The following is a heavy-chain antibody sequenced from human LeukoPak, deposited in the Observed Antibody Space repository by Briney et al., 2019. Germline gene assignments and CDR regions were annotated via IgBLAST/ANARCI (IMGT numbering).Heavy chain of an antibody. Sequence: PGGSLRLSCAASGFTFSDYGMHWVRQAPGKGLEWVALIWYDGTYKYYADSVKGRFTISRDNSNNTLYLQMNSLRAEDTAVYYCAKDHSSGWGRDYYYYHMDVWGKGTTVTVSS. CDR3: AKDHSSGWGRDYYYYHMDV. CDR1: GFTFSDYG. CDR2: IWYDGTYK. V-gene: IGHV3-33*06. J-gene: IGHJ6*03. D-gene: IGHD6-19*01.